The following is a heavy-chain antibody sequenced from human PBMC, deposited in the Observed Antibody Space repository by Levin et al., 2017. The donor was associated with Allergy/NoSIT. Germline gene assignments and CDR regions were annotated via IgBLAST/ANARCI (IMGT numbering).Heavy chain of an antibody. CDR3: ASLNMGVPPAPPARFYYMDV. CDR2: IYYNGNT. D-gene: IGHD2-2*01. CDR1: SGSIGTYY. V-gene: IGHV4-59*01. J-gene: IGHJ6*03. Sequence: KPSETLSLTCTVSSGSIGTYYWSWIRQPPGKGLEWIGHIYYNGNTNYNPSLKSRVSILVDTSKNQFSLKLSSVTAADTAVYYCASLNMGVPPAPPARFYYMDVWGRGTTVTVSS.